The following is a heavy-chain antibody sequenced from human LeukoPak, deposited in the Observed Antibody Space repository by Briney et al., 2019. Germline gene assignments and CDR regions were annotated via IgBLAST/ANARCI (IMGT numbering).Heavy chain of an antibody. CDR2: IWYDGSNK. V-gene: IGHV3-33*06. CDR3: TKRVVPAGSSGGDHYALDV. D-gene: IGHD2-2*01. CDR1: GITFSNYG. J-gene: IGHJ6*02. Sequence: GRSLRLSCVASGITFSNYGMHWVRQAPGKGLEWVAGIWYDGSNKNYVDSVKGRFTISRDNSKNTLFLDMNSLRVEDTGVYFCTKRVVPAGSSGGDHYALDVWGQGTTVTVSS.